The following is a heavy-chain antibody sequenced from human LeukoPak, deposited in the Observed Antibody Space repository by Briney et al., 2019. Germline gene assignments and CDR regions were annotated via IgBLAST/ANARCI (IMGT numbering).Heavy chain of an antibody. J-gene: IGHJ4*02. D-gene: IGHD1-26*01. V-gene: IGHV4-4*07. CDR1: GGSISSYY. CDR3: ARGASGSYHYFDY. Sequence: PSETLSLTCTVSGGSISSYYWSRIRQPAGKGLEWIGRIYTSGTTNYNPSVTSRVTMSVDTSKNHFSLKLSSVTAADTAVYYCARGASGSYHYFDYWGQGTLVTVSS. CDR2: IYTSGTT.